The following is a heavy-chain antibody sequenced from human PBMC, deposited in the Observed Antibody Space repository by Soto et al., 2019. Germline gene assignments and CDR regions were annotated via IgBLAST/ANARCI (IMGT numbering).Heavy chain of an antibody. V-gene: IGHV1-8*01. D-gene: IGHD4-4*01. J-gene: IGHJ5*02. CDR1: GYSFTRHD. CDR2: MNPNRGNA. Sequence: QVQLVQSGAEVRKPGASVRVSCKATGYSFTRHDINWLRQAAGQGLEWMGWMNPNRGNAVYAQKSQGRVTMTRNPSITTAYIEVTSLKSEDTAVYFCARGAYNDYSHWFDPWCQGTLVTVSS. CDR3: ARGAYNDYSHWFDP.